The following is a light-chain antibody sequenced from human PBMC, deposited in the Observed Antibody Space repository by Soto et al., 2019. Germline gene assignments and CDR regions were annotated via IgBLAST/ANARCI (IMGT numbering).Light chain of an antibody. CDR2: GAS. CDR3: HQYNNWPLT. J-gene: IGKJ4*01. CDR1: QSVNSN. Sequence: EIAMTQSPATLSVSPAERATLSCRASQSVNSNLAWYQQKPGQAPRLLIYGASTRATGIPARFSGSGSGTEFTVTISSLQSEDFAVYYCHQYNNWPLTFGGGTKVEIK. V-gene: IGKV3-15*01.